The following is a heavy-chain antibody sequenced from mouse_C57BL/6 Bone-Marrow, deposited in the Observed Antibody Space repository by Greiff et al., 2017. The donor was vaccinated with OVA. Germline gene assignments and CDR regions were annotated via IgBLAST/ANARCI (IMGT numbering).Heavy chain of an antibody. D-gene: IGHD1-1*01. CDR2: IFPGSGST. J-gene: IGHJ3*01. V-gene: IGHV1-75*01. Sequence: VKLQESGPELVKPGASVKISCKASGYTFTDYYINWVKQRPGQGLEWIGWIFPGSGSTYYNEKFKGKATLTVDKSSSTAYMLLSSLTSEDSAVYFCARSWGYYGSSPWFAYWGQGTLVTVSA. CDR3: ARSWGYYGSSPWFAY. CDR1: GYTFTDYY.